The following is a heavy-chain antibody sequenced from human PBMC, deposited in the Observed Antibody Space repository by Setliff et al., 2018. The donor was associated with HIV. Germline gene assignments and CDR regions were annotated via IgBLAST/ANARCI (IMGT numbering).Heavy chain of an antibody. V-gene: IGHV3-30*01. CDR1: GYTFDGHY. CDR2: ISVDGSGK. Sequence: SCKTSGYTFDGHYLHWVRQPPGKGLEWVAAISVDGSGKFYADSVKGRFTISRDNSRNTLYLQMNSLRDEDTAVYYCAREGGSSGYCGYFDYWGQGTLVTVSS. D-gene: IGHD3-22*01. J-gene: IGHJ4*02. CDR3: AREGGSSGYCGYFDY.